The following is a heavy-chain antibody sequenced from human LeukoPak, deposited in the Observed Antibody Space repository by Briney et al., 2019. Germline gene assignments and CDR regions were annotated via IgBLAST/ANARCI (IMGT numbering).Heavy chain of an antibody. Sequence: GESLKISCKGSGYSFTSYWIGWVSQMPGKGLEWMGIIYPGDSDTRYSPSFQGQVTISADKSISTAYLQWSSLKASDTAMYYCARSEYYDIASLGYWGQGTLVTVSS. CDR1: GYSFTSYW. D-gene: IGHD3-22*01. J-gene: IGHJ4*02. CDR3: ARSEYYDIASLGY. CDR2: IYPGDSDT. V-gene: IGHV5-51*01.